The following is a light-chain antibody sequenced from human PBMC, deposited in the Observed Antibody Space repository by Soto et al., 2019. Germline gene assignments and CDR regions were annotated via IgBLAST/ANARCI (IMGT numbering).Light chain of an antibody. J-gene: IGKJ4*01. CDR3: QQLNTYPLT. Sequence: DIQLAQSPSFLSASVGDRFTVTCRASQGISSYLAWYQQKPGKAPQLLIYAASTLQSGVPSRFSGSGSGREFTLTISSLQPEDFATYYCQQLNTYPLTFGGGTKVDIK. CDR2: AAS. V-gene: IGKV1-9*01. CDR1: QGISSY.